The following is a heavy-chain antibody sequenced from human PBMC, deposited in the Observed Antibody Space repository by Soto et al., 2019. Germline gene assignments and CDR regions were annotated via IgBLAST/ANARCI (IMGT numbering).Heavy chain of an antibody. CDR3: ARSSGLRKVVGYKYGLDV. V-gene: IGHV3-11*06. Sequence: QVQLVEYGGGLVQPGGSLRLSCAVSGFTVSDHYMTWIRQATGKGLEWVSYISGSGTYTNYADSVKGRFIISRDIAKTSLWLKINSLRAEDTAVYYCARSSGLRKVVGYKYGLDVWGQGTAGTVSS. CDR1: GFTVSDHY. D-gene: IGHD3-22*01. J-gene: IGHJ6*02. CDR2: ISGSGTYT.